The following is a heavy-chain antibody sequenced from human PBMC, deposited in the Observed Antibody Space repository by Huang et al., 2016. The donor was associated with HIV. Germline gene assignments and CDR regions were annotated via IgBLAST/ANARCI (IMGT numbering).Heavy chain of an antibody. CDR2: ISIGGTSI. CDR3: AKDKSFPRGYMDV. Sequence: EVQVLESGGGSVQPGGSLRLSCVASGTTFSTYAMSWVRQDQGKGLEWVISIGGTSILYADSVKGRFTVSRDNSKNTVYLLMNSLRAEDSAVYYCAKDKSFPRGYMDVWGKGTTVTVSS. V-gene: IGHV3-23*01. CDR1: GTTFSTYA. J-gene: IGHJ6*03. D-gene: IGHD3-10*01.